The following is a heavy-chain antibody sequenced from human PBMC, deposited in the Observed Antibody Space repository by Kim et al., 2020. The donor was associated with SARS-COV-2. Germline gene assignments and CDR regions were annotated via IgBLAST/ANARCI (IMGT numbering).Heavy chain of an antibody. D-gene: IGHD5-18*01. CDR1: GFTFSSYA. CDR2: ISYDGSNK. V-gene: IGHV3-30*04. J-gene: IGHJ6*03. CDR3: ASYGGYSYGWGYMDV. Sequence: GGSLRLSCAASGFTFSSYAMHWVRQAPGKGLEWVAVISYDGSNKYYADSVKGRFTISRDNSKNTLYLQMNSLRAEDTAVYYCASYGGYSYGWGYMDVWGKGTTVTVSS.